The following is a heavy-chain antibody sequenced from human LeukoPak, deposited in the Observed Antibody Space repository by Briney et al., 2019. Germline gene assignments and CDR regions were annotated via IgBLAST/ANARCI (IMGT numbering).Heavy chain of an antibody. Sequence: GGSLRLSCAASGFTFSSYGMHWVRQAPGKGLEWVAVIWYDGSNKYYADSVKGRFTISRDKSKNTLYLQMNSLSAEDTAIYYCARDGSVSRRSTTDWYFDLWGRGTLVTVSS. CDR2: IWYDGSNK. J-gene: IGHJ2*01. CDR3: ARDGSVSRRSTTDWYFDL. CDR1: GFTFSSYG. V-gene: IGHV3-33*01. D-gene: IGHD2/OR15-2a*01.